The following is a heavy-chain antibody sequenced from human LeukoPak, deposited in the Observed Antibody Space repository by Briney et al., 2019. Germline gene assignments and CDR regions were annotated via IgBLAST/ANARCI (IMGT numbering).Heavy chain of an antibody. Sequence: GGSLRLSCAASGFTVSSNYMSWVRQAPGKGLEWVSVIYSGGSTYYADSVKGRFTISRDNSKNTLYLQMNSLRAEYTAVYYCTSPREDILTGFYNWFDPWGQGTLVTVSS. D-gene: IGHD3-9*01. CDR3: TSPREDILTGFYNWFDP. J-gene: IGHJ5*02. V-gene: IGHV3-53*01. CDR1: GFTVSSNY. CDR2: IYSGGST.